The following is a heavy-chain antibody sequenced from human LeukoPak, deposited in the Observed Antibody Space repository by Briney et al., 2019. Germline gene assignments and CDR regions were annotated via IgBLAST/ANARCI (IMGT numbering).Heavy chain of an antibody. CDR2: IYYSGST. J-gene: IGHJ4*02. D-gene: IGHD2-2*01. CDR3: ARMSPNIVVVPPAPGYVDY. Sequence: PSETLSLTCTVSGGSIGISSYYWGWIRQPPGKGLEWIGNIYYSGSTYYNPSLKSRVTISVDTSKNQFSLKLSSVTAADTAVYYCARMSPNIVVVPPAPGYVDYWGQGTLVTVSS. V-gene: IGHV4-39*01. CDR1: GGSIGISSYY.